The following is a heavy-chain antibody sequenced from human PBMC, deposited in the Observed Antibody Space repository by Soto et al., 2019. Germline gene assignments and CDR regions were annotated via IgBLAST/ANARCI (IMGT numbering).Heavy chain of an antibody. CDR2: ISASTGNT. D-gene: IGHD2-2*01. V-gene: IGHV1-18*01. Sequence: ASVKVSCKASGYTFTSYGFSWVRQAPGQGLEWMGWISASTGNTNYAQKLQGRVTMTTDRSTSTAYMELSNLRSDDTAVYYCARVEAAMSGHWFDHWGQGTLVTVSS. CDR1: GYTFTSYG. J-gene: IGHJ5*02. CDR3: ARVEAAMSGHWFDH.